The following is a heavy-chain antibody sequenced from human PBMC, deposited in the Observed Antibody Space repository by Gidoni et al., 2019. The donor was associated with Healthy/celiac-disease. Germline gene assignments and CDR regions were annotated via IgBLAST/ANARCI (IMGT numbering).Heavy chain of an antibody. Sequence: VQLVESGGGVVQPGRSLRLSCAASGFTFSSYAMHWVRQAPGKGLEWVAVISYDGSNKYYADSVKGRFTISRDNSKNTLYLQMNSLRAEDTAVYYCARDGGLADWFDPWGQGTLVTVSS. CDR3: ARDGGLADWFDP. CDR1: GFTFSSYA. J-gene: IGHJ5*02. CDR2: ISYDGSNK. D-gene: IGHD3-16*01. V-gene: IGHV3-30-3*01.